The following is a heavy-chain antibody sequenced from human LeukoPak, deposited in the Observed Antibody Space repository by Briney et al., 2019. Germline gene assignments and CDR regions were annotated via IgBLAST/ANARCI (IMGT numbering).Heavy chain of an antibody. CDR1: GFNFDRYT. CDR3: AKELDTMFFDY. Sequence: GGSLRLSCATYGFNFDRYTIHWVRQAPGKGLEWISLAGWAGGTTFYSDSVRGRFTISRDSGRKSVYLQMNSLTTDDTAFYFCAKELDTMFFDYWGQGALVTVSS. CDR2: AGWAGGTT. J-gene: IGHJ4*02. D-gene: IGHD3-10*02. V-gene: IGHV3-43*01.